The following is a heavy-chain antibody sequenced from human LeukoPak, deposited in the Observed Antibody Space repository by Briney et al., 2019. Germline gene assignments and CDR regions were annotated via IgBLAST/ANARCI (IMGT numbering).Heavy chain of an antibody. V-gene: IGHV4-34*01. J-gene: IGHJ6*02. CDR2: INHSGST. CDR3: ARGDYDILTGYPYYYYYGMDV. Sequence: SETLSLTCAVYGGSFSGYYWSWIRQPPGKGLEWIGEINHSGSTNYNPSLKSRVTISVDTSKNQSSLKLSSVTAADTAVYYCARGDYDILTGYPYYYYYGMDVWGQGTTVTVSS. D-gene: IGHD3-9*01. CDR1: GGSFSGYY.